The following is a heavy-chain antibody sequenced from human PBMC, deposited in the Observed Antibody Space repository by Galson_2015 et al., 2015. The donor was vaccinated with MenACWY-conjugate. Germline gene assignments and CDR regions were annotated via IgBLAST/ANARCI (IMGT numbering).Heavy chain of an antibody. CDR2: IHYDGSSG. CDR3: VKDRYCHFDY. V-gene: IGHV3-30*02. CDR1: GFSFSDYG. D-gene: IGHD2-21*02. J-gene: IGHJ4*02. Sequence: SLRLSCAASGFSFSDYGIHWVRQAPGKGLEWVAYIHYDGSSGDYMESVKGRFTISRDNSKNTVFLQMNSLRADDTAVYYCVKDRYCHFDYWSQGTLLAVAT.